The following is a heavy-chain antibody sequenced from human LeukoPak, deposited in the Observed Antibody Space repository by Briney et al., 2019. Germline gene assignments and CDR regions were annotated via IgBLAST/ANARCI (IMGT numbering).Heavy chain of an antibody. CDR3: ARVDSYGLVPFDY. V-gene: IGHV1-69*05. Sequence: ASVKVSCKASGGTFSSYAISWVRQAPGQGLEWMGGIIPIFGTANYAQKFQGRVTITTDESTSTAYMELSSLRSEDTAVYYCARVDSYGLVPFDYWGQGTLVTVSS. D-gene: IGHD5-18*01. CDR2: IIPIFGTA. CDR1: GGTFSSYA. J-gene: IGHJ4*02.